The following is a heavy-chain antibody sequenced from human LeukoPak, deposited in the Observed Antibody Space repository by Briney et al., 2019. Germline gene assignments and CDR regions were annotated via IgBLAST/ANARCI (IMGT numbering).Heavy chain of an antibody. CDR2: IYYSGST. Sequence: PSETLSLTCTVSGGSISSHYWSWIRQPPGKGLEWIGYIYYSGSTNYNPSLKSRVTISVDTSKKQFSLKLSSVTAADTAVYYCARVTGAADFDYWGQGTLVTVSS. V-gene: IGHV4-59*11. D-gene: IGHD6-13*01. CDR3: ARVTGAADFDY. J-gene: IGHJ4*02. CDR1: GGSISSHY.